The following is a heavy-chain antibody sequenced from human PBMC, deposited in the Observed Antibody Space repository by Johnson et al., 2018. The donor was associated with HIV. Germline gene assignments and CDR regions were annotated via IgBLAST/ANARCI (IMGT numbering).Heavy chain of an antibody. CDR3: AREEGTDILTRGDAFDI. CDR1: GFIFSDYY. V-gene: IGHV3-11*04. D-gene: IGHD3-9*01. Sequence: QVQLVESGGDLVKPGGSLRLSCAASGFIFSDYYMTWIRQAPGKVLERISSISSSGRTIYYADSVKGRFTMSRDNAKKSLYLQMNSRRAEDTAVYYCAREEGTDILTRGDAFDIWGQWTMVTVSS. CDR2: ISSSGRTI. J-gene: IGHJ3*02.